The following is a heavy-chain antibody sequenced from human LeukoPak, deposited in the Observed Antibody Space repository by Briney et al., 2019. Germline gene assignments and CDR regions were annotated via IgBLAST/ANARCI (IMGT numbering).Heavy chain of an antibody. V-gene: IGHV4-39*07. D-gene: IGHD6-19*01. CDR1: GGSISSSSYY. J-gene: IGHJ6*03. Sequence: SETLSLTCTVSGGSISSSSYYWGWIRQPPGKGLEWIGSIYYSGSTYYNPSLKSRVTISVDTSKNQFSLKLSSVTAADTAVYYCARVDSSGWYEYYYYYMDVWGKGTTVTVSS. CDR3: ARVDSSGWYEYYYYYMDV. CDR2: IYYSGST.